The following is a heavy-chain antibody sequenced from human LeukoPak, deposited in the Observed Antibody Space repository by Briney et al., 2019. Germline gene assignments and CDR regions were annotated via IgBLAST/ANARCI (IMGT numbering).Heavy chain of an antibody. Sequence: GGSLRLSCAASGFTVSSNYMSWVRQAPGKGLEWVSVIYSGGSTYYADSVMGRFTISRDNSKNTLYLQMNSLRAEDTAVYYCARGIVVVTAIDYRGQGTLVTVSS. CDR3: ARGIVVVTAIDY. J-gene: IGHJ4*02. CDR2: IYSGGST. CDR1: GFTVSSNY. D-gene: IGHD2-21*02. V-gene: IGHV3-66*01.